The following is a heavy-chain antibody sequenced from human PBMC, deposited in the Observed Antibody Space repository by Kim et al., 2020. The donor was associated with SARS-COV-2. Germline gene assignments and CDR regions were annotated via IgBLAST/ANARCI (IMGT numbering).Heavy chain of an antibody. J-gene: IGHJ4*02. D-gene: IGHD6-6*01. CDR1: AFTFSSYG. CDR2: ISSNRNTK. CDR3: AKEGDSSSYNFDY. V-gene: IGHV3-30*18. Sequence: GGSLRLSCAASAFTFSSYGMHWVRQAPGKGLEWVAVISSNRNTKYYADSVKGRFTISRDNSKNTLYLQMDSLKPEDTAVYYCAKEGDSSSYNFDYCVQGT.